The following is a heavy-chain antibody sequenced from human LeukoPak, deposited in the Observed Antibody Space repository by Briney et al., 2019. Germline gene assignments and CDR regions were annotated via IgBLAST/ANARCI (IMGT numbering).Heavy chain of an antibody. CDR1: GFTFSSYA. Sequence: PVGSLRLSCAASGFTFSSYAMHWVRQAPGKGLEYVSAISSNGGSTYYANSVKSRFTISRDNSKNTLYLQMGSLRAEDMAVYYCARDRGGSYDAFDIWGQGTMVTVSS. CDR2: ISSNGGST. D-gene: IGHD1-26*01. CDR3: ARDRGGSYDAFDI. J-gene: IGHJ3*02. V-gene: IGHV3-64*01.